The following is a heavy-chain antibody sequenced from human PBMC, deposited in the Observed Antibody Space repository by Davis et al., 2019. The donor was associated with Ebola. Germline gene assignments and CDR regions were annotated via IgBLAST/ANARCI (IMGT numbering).Heavy chain of an antibody. Sequence: AASVKVSCKASGGTFSSYAISWVRQAHGQGLEWMGGIIPIFGTANYAQKFQGRVTITADESTSTAYMELSSLRSEDTAVYYCARGEHDYGDYPRFRGPDYYYYGMDVWGQGTTVTVSS. D-gene: IGHD4-17*01. CDR1: GGTFSSYA. CDR3: ARGEHDYGDYPRFRGPDYYYYGMDV. V-gene: IGHV1-69*13. CDR2: IIPIFGTA. J-gene: IGHJ6*02.